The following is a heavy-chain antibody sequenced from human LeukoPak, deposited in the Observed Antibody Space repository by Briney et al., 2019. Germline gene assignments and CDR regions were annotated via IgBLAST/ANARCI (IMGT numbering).Heavy chain of an antibody. D-gene: IGHD2-15*01. J-gene: IGHJ4*02. CDR3: ARGEVVEEYYFDY. CDR1: GYTFTGYY. CDR2: INPNTGGT. Sequence: ASVKVSCKASGYTFTGYYIHWVRQAPGQGLEWVGWINPNTGGTIYAQKFQGRVTMTRDTSVSTAYMELSSPRSDDTAVYYCARGEVVEEYYFDYWGQGTLVTVSS. V-gene: IGHV1-2*02.